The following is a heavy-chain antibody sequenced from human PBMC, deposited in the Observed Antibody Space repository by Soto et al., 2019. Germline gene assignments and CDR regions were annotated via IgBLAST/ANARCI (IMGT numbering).Heavy chain of an antibody. Sequence: EVQLVESGGGLVQPGGSLRLSCAASGFTFTSHWMHWFRQAPGKGLEWVSRIDSDESSTNYADSVKGRFTISRDNVKNTLYLQMNSLRAEDTAIYYCARSLGSKNAFDIWGPGTKVTVSS. CDR1: GFTFTSHW. J-gene: IGHJ3*02. CDR2: IDSDESST. V-gene: IGHV3-74*02. CDR3: ARSLGSKNAFDI. D-gene: IGHD3-16*01.